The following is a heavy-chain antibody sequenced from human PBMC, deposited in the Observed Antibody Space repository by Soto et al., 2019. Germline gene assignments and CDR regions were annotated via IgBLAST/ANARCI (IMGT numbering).Heavy chain of an antibody. Sequence: QVQLVESGGGVVQPGGSLRLSCAASGFTFSTYTIHWVRQAPGKGLEWVALISYDGSNNYYADSVKGRFTISRDNSKNTLYSQMTSLRAGDTAVYFCARGSQYYYDCSGPLDCWGQGTVVTVSS. J-gene: IGHJ4*02. CDR3: ARGSQYYYDCSGPLDC. CDR2: ISYDGSNN. V-gene: IGHV3-30-3*01. CDR1: GFTFSTYT. D-gene: IGHD3-22*01.